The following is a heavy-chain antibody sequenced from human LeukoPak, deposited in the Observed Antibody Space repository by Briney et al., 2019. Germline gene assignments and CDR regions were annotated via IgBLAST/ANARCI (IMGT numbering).Heavy chain of an antibody. D-gene: IGHD1-1*01. Sequence: GGSLRLSCAASGFTFSSYAMSWVRQAPGKGLEWVSAISGSGGSTYYADSVKGRFTISRDNSKNTLYLQMNSLRAEDTAVYYCAKDLQNWNDGERGFDYWGQGTLVTVSS. J-gene: IGHJ4*02. V-gene: IGHV3-23*01. CDR1: GFTFSSYA. CDR2: ISGSGGST. CDR3: AKDLQNWNDGERGFDY.